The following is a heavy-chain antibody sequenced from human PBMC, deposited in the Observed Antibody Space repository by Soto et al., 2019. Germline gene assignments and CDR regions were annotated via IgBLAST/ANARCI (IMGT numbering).Heavy chain of an antibody. CDR3: ARESPVYGDYEATGIFDY. V-gene: IGHV1-69*06. CDR2: IIPIFGTA. D-gene: IGHD4-17*01. J-gene: IGHJ4*02. Sequence: SVKVSCKASGGTFSSYAISWVRQAPGQGLEWMGGIIPIFGTANHAQKFQGRVTITADKSTSTTYMEPSSLRSEDTAVYYCARESPVYGDYEATGIFDYWGQGTLVTVSS. CDR1: GGTFSSYA.